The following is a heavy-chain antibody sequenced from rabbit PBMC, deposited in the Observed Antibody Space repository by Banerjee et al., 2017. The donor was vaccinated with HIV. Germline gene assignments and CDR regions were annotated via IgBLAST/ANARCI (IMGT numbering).Heavy chain of an antibody. V-gene: IGHV1S45*01. Sequence: QEQLEESGGDLVKPGRSLTLTCTASGFSFSDKYVMCWVRQAPGKGPEWIACIYGGSSGSTYYASWAKGRFTISKTSSTTVTLQMTSLTAADTATYFCARGDTYGYAGYAYATLAFNLWGPGTLVTVS. CDR1: GFSFSDKYV. J-gene: IGHJ4*01. CDR2: IYGGSSGST. CDR3: ARGDTYGYAGYAYATLAFNL. D-gene: IGHD6-1*01.